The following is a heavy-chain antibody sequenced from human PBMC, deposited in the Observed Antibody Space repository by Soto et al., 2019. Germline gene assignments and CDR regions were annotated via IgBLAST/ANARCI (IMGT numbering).Heavy chain of an antibody. D-gene: IGHD3-16*01. CDR3: ARVQEEGEGGLDY. J-gene: IGHJ4*02. CDR2: IYYSGST. CDR1: GGSISSYY. Sequence: SETLSLTCTVSGGSISSYYWSWIRQPPGKGLEWIGYIYYSGSTNYNPSLKSRVTISVDTSKNQFSLKLSSVTAADTAVYYWARVQEEGEGGLDYWGQGTLVTVSS. V-gene: IGHV4-59*01.